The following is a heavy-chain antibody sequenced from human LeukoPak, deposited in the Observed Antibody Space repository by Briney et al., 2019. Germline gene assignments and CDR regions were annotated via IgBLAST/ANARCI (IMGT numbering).Heavy chain of an antibody. CDR2: IDPSDSYT. Sequence: GESLKISCKGSGYSFTSYWISWVRQLPGKGLEWMGRIDPSDSYTNYSPSFQGHVTISADKSISTAYLQWSSLKASDTAMYYCARHNYYDSSGGYWGQGTLVTVSS. CDR1: GYSFTSYW. V-gene: IGHV5-10-1*01. CDR3: ARHNYYDSSGGY. D-gene: IGHD3-22*01. J-gene: IGHJ4*02.